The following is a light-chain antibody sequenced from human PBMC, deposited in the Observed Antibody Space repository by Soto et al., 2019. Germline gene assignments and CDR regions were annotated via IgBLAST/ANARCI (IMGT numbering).Light chain of an antibody. Sequence: DIQMTQSPSSVSASLGDSVTITCRASQDVSSWLAWYQQKPGKAPKLLIYAASSLQSGVPSRFSGSGSGTVFSLTISSLQPEDFAIYYCQQANSFPFTFGQGTRLEIK. CDR1: QDVSSW. V-gene: IGKV1-12*02. CDR3: QQANSFPFT. CDR2: AAS. J-gene: IGKJ5*01.